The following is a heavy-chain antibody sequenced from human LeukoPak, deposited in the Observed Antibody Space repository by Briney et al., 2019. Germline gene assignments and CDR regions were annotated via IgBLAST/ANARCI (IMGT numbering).Heavy chain of an antibody. Sequence: SETLSLTCTVSGGSISSYFWSWIRQPPGKGLEWIGYIFYRGSTKYNPSLKSRVTILGDTSMNQFSLKLRSVTAADTAVYYCARRDSQDDWFDPWGQGTLVTVSS. CDR1: GGSISSYF. CDR3: ARRDSQDDWFDP. V-gene: IGHV4-59*01. J-gene: IGHJ5*02. CDR2: IFYRGST. D-gene: IGHD3-22*01.